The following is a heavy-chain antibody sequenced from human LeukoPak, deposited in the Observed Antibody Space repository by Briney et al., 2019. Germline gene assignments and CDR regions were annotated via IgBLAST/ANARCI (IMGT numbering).Heavy chain of an antibody. CDR1: GGTFSSYA. D-gene: IGHD6-13*01. CDR3: ASGTGYSSSWTASLDY. J-gene: IGHJ4*02. Sequence: SVKVSCKASGGTFSSYAISWVRQAPGQELEWMGRIIPILGIANYAQKFQGRVTITADKSTSTAYMELSSLRSEDTAVYYCASGTGYSSSWTASLDYWGQGTLVTVSS. V-gene: IGHV1-69*04. CDR2: IIPILGIA.